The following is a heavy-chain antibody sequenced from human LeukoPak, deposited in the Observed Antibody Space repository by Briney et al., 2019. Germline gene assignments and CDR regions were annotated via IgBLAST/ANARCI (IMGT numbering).Heavy chain of an antibody. D-gene: IGHD2-15*01. J-gene: IGHJ3*02. Sequence: PSETLSLTCAVYGGSFSGYYWSWIRQPPGKGLEWIGEINHSGGINYNPSLKSRVIISADTSKNQFSLKLTSVTAADTAVYHCARSVCSGGSCNSNAFDIWGQGTMVTVSS. V-gene: IGHV4-34*01. CDR2: INHSGGI. CDR3: ARSVCSGGSCNSNAFDI. CDR1: GGSFSGYY.